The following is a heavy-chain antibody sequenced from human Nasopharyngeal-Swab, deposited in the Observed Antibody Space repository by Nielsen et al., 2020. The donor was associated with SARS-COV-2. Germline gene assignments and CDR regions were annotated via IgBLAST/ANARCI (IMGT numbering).Heavy chain of an antibody. CDR3: ARGWVIMINDY. V-gene: IGHV1-46*01. Sequence: VRQMPGKGLEWMGIINPSGGSTSYAQKFQGRVTMTRDTSTSTVYMELSSLRSEDTAVYYCARGWVIMINDYWGQGTLVTVSS. D-gene: IGHD3-16*01. J-gene: IGHJ4*02. CDR2: INPSGGST.